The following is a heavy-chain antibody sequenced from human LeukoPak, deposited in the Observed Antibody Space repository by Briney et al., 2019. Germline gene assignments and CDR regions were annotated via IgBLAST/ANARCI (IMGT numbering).Heavy chain of an antibody. CDR1: GFTFSSYW. V-gene: IGHV3-74*01. CDR2: INSNGSST. CDR3: ARDGDWFGNDY. Sequence: PGGSLRLSCAASGFTFSSYWMHWVRQAPGKGLVWVSRINSNGSSTSYADSVKGRFTISRDNAKNTLYLQMNSLRAEDTAVYYIARDGDWFGNDYWGQGTLVTVSS. D-gene: IGHD3-10*01. J-gene: IGHJ4*02.